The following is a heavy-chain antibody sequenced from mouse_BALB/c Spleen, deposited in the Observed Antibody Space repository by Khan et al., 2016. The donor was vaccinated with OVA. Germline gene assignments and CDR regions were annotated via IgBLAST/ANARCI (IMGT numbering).Heavy chain of an antibody. J-gene: IGHJ2*01. CDR1: GFTFSSYA. V-gene: IGHV5-9-4*01. CDR2: ISSGGSYT. D-gene: IGHD1-1*01. Sequence: EVELVESGGGLVKPGGSLKLSCAASGFTFSSYAMSWVRQSPEKRLEWVAEISSGGSYTYYPDTVTGRFTISRDNAKNTLYLELSSLRSEDTAMYYCARDSYNSGSSPWFFDYWGQGTTLTVSS. CDR3: ARDSYNSGSSPWFFDY.